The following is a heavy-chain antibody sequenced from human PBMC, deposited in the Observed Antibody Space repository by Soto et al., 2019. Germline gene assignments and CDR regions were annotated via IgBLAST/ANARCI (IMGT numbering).Heavy chain of an antibody. CDR1: GSTFTKYG. CDR3: ARDTGPVDY. J-gene: IGHJ4*02. Sequence: QVQLVQSGAEVRKPGASVKVSCKASGSTFTKYGISCLRQAPGQGLEWMGWISAYNGNTNYALKLQVRVTMTTDTSTTPAYMELRSLRSDDTAVYYCARDTGPVDYWGQGTLVTVSS. V-gene: IGHV1-18*01. CDR2: ISAYNGNT.